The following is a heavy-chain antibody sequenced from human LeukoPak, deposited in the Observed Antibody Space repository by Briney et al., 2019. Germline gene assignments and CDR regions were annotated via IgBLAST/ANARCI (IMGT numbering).Heavy chain of an antibody. Sequence: PSQTLSLTCTVSGGSISSGGYYWSWIRQHPGKGLEWIGYIYYSGSTYYNPSLKSRVTISVDTSKNQFSLKLSSVTAADTAVYYCARDQEGRGGFDPWGQGTLVNVSS. D-gene: IGHD3-16*01. CDR3: ARDQEGRGGFDP. CDR1: GGSISSGGYY. V-gene: IGHV4-31*03. CDR2: IYYSGST. J-gene: IGHJ5*02.